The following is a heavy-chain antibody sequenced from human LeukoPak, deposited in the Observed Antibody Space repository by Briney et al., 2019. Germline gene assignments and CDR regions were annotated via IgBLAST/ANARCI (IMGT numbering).Heavy chain of an antibody. V-gene: IGHV3-23*01. Sequence: GGSLRLSCAASGFTFSNYAMSWVRQAPGRGLELVSANSGSVGSTYYTDSVRVRFPISRDNSKNTLYVQMNSLRAEDTAEYYCARVAGDTYKYRDYGGQGTVVTVS. CDR3: ARVAGDTYKYRDY. J-gene: IGHJ4*02. CDR1: GFTFSNYA. D-gene: IGHD5-24*01. CDR2: NSGSVGST.